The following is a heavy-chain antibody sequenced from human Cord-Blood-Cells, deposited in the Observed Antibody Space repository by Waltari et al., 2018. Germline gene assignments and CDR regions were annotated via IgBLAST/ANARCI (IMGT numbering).Heavy chain of an antibody. J-gene: IGHJ3*02. CDR2: INSDGSST. CDR3: ARDLAGDKGDAFDI. V-gene: IGHV3-74*01. CDR1: RFTSSSHC. Sequence: EVPLVESGGRLLQHGGTRRLSLAASRFTSSSHCMLLVPLAAGQGPVWVSRINSDGSSTSYADSVKGRFTISRDNAKNTLYLQMNRLRAEDTAVYYCARDLAGDKGDAFDIWGQGTMVTVSS. D-gene: IGHD7-27*01.